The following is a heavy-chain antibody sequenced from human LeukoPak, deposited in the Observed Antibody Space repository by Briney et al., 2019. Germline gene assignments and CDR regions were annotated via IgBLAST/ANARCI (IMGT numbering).Heavy chain of an antibody. CDR1: GGSISNTNW. J-gene: IGHJ2*01. CDR3: ARQSEGYFEL. CDR2: ISLTGLT. V-gene: IGHV4-4*02. Sequence: PSETLSLTCGVSGGSISNTNWWSWVRQPPGQGLEWIGEISLTGLTHYNPSLESRVTVSLDKSKDQLSLNLTSVTAADTAVYYCARQSEGYFELWGRGILVTVSS.